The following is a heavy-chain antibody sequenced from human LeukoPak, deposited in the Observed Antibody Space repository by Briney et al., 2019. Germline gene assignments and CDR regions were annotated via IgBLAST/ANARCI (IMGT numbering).Heavy chain of an antibody. Sequence: SVKVSCKASGGTFSSYAISWVRPAPGQGLEWMGRIIPILGIANYAQKFQGRVTITADKSTSTAYMELSSLRSEDTAVYYCARELYDSSGYYYVGTDNFDYWGQGTLVTVSS. CDR1: GGTFSSYA. CDR3: ARELYDSSGYYYVGTDNFDY. D-gene: IGHD3-22*01. V-gene: IGHV1-69*04. J-gene: IGHJ4*02. CDR2: IIPILGIA.